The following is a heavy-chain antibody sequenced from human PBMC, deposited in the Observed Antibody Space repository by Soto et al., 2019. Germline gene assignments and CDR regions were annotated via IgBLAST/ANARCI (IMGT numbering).Heavy chain of an antibody. CDR3: ARDAFGYDSSGYQFDY. D-gene: IGHD3-22*01. CDR1: GFSFSNYN. CDR2: ISKSSGTI. V-gene: IGHV3-48*02. Sequence: EVQLVESGGGLVQPGGSLRLTCAASGFSFSNYNMNWVRQAPGKGLEWVSYISKSSGTIYYADSVKGRFSISRDNGKNSLCLQMNSLRDEDTAVYYCARDAFGYDSSGYQFDYWGQGTLVTVSS. J-gene: IGHJ4*02.